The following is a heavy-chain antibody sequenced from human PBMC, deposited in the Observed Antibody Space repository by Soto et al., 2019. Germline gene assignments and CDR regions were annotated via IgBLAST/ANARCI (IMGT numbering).Heavy chain of an antibody. CDR1: GFTFSSYA. J-gene: IGHJ4*02. D-gene: IGHD3-3*01. V-gene: IGHV3-23*01. CDR2: ISGSGGST. CDR3: AKDRRDYDFWSGYLPREIGYFDY. Sequence: GGSLRLSCAASGFTFSSYAMSWLRQAPGKGLEWVSAISGSGGSTYCADSVKGRFTISRDNSKNTLYLQMNSLRAEDTAVYYCAKDRRDYDFWSGYLPREIGYFDYWGQGXLVTVHS.